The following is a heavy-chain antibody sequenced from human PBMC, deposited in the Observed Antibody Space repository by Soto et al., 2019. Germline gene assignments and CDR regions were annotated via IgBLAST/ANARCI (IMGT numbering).Heavy chain of an antibody. J-gene: IGHJ4*02. Sequence: QLLESGGGLVQPGGSLRLSCAGSGFTFSNYALTWVRQAPEKGLEWVSAIDEGGGATSYAVSVRGRFTISRDNSRRTVYLQMNNLRAEDTAVYYCAKESERHFDFDFWGQGTLVTVSS. CDR3: AKESERHFDFDF. CDR1: GFTFSNYA. CDR2: IDEGGGAT. V-gene: IGHV3-23*01.